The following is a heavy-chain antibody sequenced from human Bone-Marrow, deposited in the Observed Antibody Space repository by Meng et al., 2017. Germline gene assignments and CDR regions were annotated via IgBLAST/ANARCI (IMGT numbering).Heavy chain of an antibody. CDR1: GGSFSGYN. CDR2: INHSGST. V-gene: IGHV4-34*01. J-gene: IGHJ5*02. CDR3: ARVGVVVITPNWFDP. Sequence: VELQRWGRGLLKLSAPLSLTCAVYGGSFSGYNWSWIRQPPGKGLEWIGEINHSGSTNYNPFLKSRVTISVDTSKNQFSLKLSSVTAADTAVYYCARVGVVVITPNWFDPWGQGTLVTVSS. D-gene: IGHD3-22*01.